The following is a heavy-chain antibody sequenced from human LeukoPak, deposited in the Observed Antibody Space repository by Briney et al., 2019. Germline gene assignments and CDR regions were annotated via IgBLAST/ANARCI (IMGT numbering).Heavy chain of an antibody. CDR3: ANNRRRLDNWFDP. V-gene: IGHV1-2*02. CDR2: INPNSGGT. CDR1: GDTVNVYY. D-gene: IGHD3-9*01. Sequence: ASVKVSCKASGDTVNVYYIHWVRQAPGQGLEWMGWINPNSGGTNYAQKFKGRVTMTGDTSISTAYMELTRLRSDDTAVYYCANNRRRLDNWFDPWGQGTLVTVSS. J-gene: IGHJ5*02.